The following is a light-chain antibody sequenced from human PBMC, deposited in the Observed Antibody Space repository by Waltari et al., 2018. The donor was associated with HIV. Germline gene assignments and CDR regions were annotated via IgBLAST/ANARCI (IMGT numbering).Light chain of an antibody. J-gene: IGLJ2*01. Sequence: QSVLTQPPSVSGAPGQRVTISCTGSTSNIGAPYDVHWYQQFPKKAPRLLIYGNINRPSGVPDLFSGAKSGTSASLAISGLQAEDEADYYCQSYDSNLKVIFGGGTKVTVL. CDR2: GNI. CDR1: TSNIGAPYD. CDR3: QSYDSNLKVI. V-gene: IGLV1-40*01.